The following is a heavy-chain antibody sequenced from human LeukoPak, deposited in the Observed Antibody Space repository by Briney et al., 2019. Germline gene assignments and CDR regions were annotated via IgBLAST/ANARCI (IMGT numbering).Heavy chain of an antibody. CDR2: IYYSGSI. V-gene: IGHV4-59*01. J-gene: IGHJ4*02. D-gene: IGHD1-1*01. Sequence: SETLSLICTVSGGSISSYYWSWIRQPPGKGLEWIGYIYYSGSINYNPSLKSRVTISVDTSKNQFPLKVSSVTAADTAVYYCARGNWYLDYWGQGTLVTVSS. CDR3: ARGNWYLDY. CDR1: GGSISSYY.